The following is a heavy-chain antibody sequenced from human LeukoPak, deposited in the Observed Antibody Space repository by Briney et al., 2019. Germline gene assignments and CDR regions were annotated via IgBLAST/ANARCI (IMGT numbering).Heavy chain of an antibody. Sequence: PGGSLRLSCAASGFTLSNAWMGWVRQAPGKRPEWVANMNIDGSEKYYADSVKGRFSISRDNARNSVYLQMASLRVEDTAVYYCARDPVEWELLLDYWGQGTLVTVSS. D-gene: IGHD1-26*01. J-gene: IGHJ4*02. CDR3: ARDPVEWELLLDY. CDR2: MNIDGSEK. CDR1: GFTLSNAW. V-gene: IGHV3-7*01.